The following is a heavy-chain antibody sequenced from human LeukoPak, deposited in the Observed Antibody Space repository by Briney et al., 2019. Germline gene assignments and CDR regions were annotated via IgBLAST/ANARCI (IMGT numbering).Heavy chain of an antibody. J-gene: IGHJ3*02. CDR2: IYYSGST. V-gene: IGHV4-31*03. D-gene: IGHD3-22*01. CDR3: ARGWGRAYYYDSSGHDAFDI. Sequence: SETLSLTCTVSGGSISSGVYYWSWIRQHPGKGLEWIGYIYYSGSTYYNPSLKSRVTISVDTSKNQFSLKLSSVTAADTAVYYCARGWGRAYYYDSSGHDAFDIWGQGTMVTVSS. CDR1: GGSISSGVYY.